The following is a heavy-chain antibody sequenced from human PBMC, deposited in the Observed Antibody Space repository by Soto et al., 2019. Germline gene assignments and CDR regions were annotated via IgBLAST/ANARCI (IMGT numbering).Heavy chain of an antibody. D-gene: IGHD3-3*01. CDR2: IYSGGST. CDR3: ARVLRGIFVAYYYGMDV. Sequence: GGSLRLSCAASGFTVISNYMSWVRQAPGKGLEWVSVIYSGGSTYYADSVKGRFTISRGNSKNTLYLQMNSLRAEDTAVYYCARVLRGIFVAYYYGMDVWGQGTTVTVSS. CDR1: GFTVISNY. J-gene: IGHJ6*02. V-gene: IGHV3-66*01.